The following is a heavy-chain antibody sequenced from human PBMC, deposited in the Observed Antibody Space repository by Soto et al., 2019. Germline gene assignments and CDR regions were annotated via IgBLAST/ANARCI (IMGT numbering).Heavy chain of an antibody. Sequence: QVQLVESGGGVVQPGRSLRLSCAASGFTFSTYAMEWVRQAPGKGLDWVALISSDGNNKYYADSVRGRFTISRDNSKNTLYLQMNTLRPEDTALYFCARPVEPFYGYAMDVWGQGTTVTVSS. V-gene: IGHV3-30-3*01. CDR3: ARPVEPFYGYAMDV. CDR2: ISSDGNNK. CDR1: GFTFSTYA. J-gene: IGHJ6*02. D-gene: IGHD4-17*01.